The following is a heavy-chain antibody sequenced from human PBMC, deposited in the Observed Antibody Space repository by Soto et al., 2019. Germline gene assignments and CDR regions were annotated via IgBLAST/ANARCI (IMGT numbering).Heavy chain of an antibody. CDR2: INTGNGNT. J-gene: IGHJ3*02. D-gene: IGHD3-22*01. CDR1: GYTFTSYT. Sequence: ASVKVSCKASGYTFTSYTIHWVRQAPGQRLEWMGWINTGNGNTKYSQKFQGRVTITRDTSATTAYMDLSSLRSEDTAIYYCTRDPYYDSNSYYLGAFDIWGQGTMGTVS. CDR3: TRDPYYDSNSYYLGAFDI. V-gene: IGHV1-3*04.